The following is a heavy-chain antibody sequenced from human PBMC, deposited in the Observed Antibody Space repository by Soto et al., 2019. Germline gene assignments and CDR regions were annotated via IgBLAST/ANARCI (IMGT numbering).Heavy chain of an antibody. V-gene: IGHV4-30-4*01. J-gene: IGHJ4*02. CDR2: IYFSGST. Sequence: SETLSLTCTVSGGSISSGDYYWSWIRQPPGKGLEWIGNIYFSGSTHYNPSLKSRVTISIDTSKNQFSLRLNSVTAADTAVYYCARGPNSLTGYYGPFEYRGQGTLVTVSS. CDR1: GGSISSGDYY. CDR3: ARGPNSLTGYYGPFEY. D-gene: IGHD3-9*01.